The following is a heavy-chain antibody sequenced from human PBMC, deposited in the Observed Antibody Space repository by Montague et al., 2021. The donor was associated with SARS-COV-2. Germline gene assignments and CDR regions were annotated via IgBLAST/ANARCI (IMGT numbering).Heavy chain of an antibody. CDR3: ARERGYQLLSGWFDP. J-gene: IGHJ5*02. CDR2: IYYYGTT. CDR1: GGSISSYY. V-gene: IGHV4-59*01. D-gene: IGHD2-2*01. Sequence: SETLSLTCTVSGGSISSYYWSWIRQPPGKGLEWIGYIYYYGTTNYSPSLKGRVSISVDTSKNQFSLEMNSVTAADTAVYYCARERGYQLLSGWFDPWGQGTLVTVSS.